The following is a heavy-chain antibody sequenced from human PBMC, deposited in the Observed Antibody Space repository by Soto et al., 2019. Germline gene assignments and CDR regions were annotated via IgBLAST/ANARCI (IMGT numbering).Heavy chain of an antibody. Sequence: VQLVESEGGVVQPGRSLRLSCGASGLTFSTYGFHWVRQAPGKGLEWVAVISNDVRNIHYAESVKGRFTISRDNSKNTLYLQMNSLRPNDTAVYYCVKDSLGGMTPVFMPGPDWGQGTLVTVSS. D-gene: IGHD2-2*01. CDR2: ISNDVRNI. J-gene: IGHJ4*02. CDR3: VKDSLGGMTPVFMPGPD. CDR1: GLTFSTYG. V-gene: IGHV3-30*18.